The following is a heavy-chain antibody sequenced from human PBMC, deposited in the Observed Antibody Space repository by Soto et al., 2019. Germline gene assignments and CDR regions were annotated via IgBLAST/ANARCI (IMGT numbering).Heavy chain of an antibody. Sequence: QVQLVQSGAEVKKPGASVKVSCKASGYTFTSYGISWVRQAPGQGLEWMGWISAYNGNTNYAQKLQGRVTMTTDTSTRTAYMELRSLRSDDTAVYYCALYYYGSGRLLYAFDIWGQGTMVTVSS. D-gene: IGHD3-10*01. V-gene: IGHV1-18*01. CDR2: ISAYNGNT. CDR3: ALYYYGSGRLLYAFDI. CDR1: GYTFTSYG. J-gene: IGHJ3*02.